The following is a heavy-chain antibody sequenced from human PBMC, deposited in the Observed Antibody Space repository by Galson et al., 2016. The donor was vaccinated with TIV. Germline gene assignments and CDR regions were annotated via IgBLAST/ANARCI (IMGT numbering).Heavy chain of an antibody. D-gene: IGHD3-16*01. CDR3: ATYTVGAGGRGD. CDR1: GASISSDYFH. V-gene: IGHV4-30-4*01. CDR2: IYDSGTT. Sequence: TLSLTCTVSGASISSDYFHWSWIRQSPGQGLEWIGCIYDSGTTRYNPSLWSRLGISRDTSKNQFSLTLTSVTAADTAVYYCATYTVGAGGRGDWGQGTLVTVSS. J-gene: IGHJ4*02.